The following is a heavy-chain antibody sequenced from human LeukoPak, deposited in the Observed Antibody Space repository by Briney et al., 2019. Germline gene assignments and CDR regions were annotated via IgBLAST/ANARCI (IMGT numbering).Heavy chain of an antibody. V-gene: IGHV4-59*01. CDR2: IYYSGYT. J-gene: IGHJ4*02. CDR3: ARGGPGYFDY. D-gene: IGHD7-27*01. CDR1: GGSISSYY. Sequence: SETLSLTCTVSGGSISSYYWSWIRQPPGKGLKWIGNIYYSGYTTYSPSLRSRVTISVDTSKNQFSLKLSSVTAADTAVYYCARGGPGYFDYWGQGTLVTVSS.